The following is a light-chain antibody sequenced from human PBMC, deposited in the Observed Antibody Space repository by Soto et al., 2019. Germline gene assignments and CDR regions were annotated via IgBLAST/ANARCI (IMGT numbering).Light chain of an antibody. CDR1: SSNIGTNT. CDR3: AEWDGSLNVVL. V-gene: IGLV1-44*01. Sequence: QSVLTQPPSASGTPGQRVTISCSGSSSNIGTNTVNWYQQFPRSAPKLLMYSSNQRPSGVPDRFSGSKSGTSASLAISGLQSEDEADYYCAEWDGSLNVVLFGGGTKVTVL. CDR2: SSN. J-gene: IGLJ3*02.